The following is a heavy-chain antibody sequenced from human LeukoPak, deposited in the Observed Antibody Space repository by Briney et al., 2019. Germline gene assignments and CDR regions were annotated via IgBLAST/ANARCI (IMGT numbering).Heavy chain of an antibody. CDR2: ISGSGGST. J-gene: IGHJ4*02. CDR1: GLTFDDYG. Sequence: QPGGSLRLSCAASGLTFDDYGMSGVRQAPGKGLEWVSAISGSGGSTYYADSVKGRFTISRDNSKNTLYLQMNSLRAEDTAVYYCAKGATPFDYWGQGTLVTVSS. V-gene: IGHV3-23*01. CDR3: AKGATPFDY. D-gene: IGHD3-16*01.